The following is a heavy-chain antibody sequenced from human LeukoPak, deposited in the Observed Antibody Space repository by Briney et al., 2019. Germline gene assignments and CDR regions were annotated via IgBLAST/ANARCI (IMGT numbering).Heavy chain of an antibody. Sequence: GESLKISCKGSGYSFTSYWIGWVRQMPGKGLEWMGIIYPGDSDTRYSPSFQGQVTISADKSISTAYLQRSSLKASDTAMYYCARLPSTLDYYYGMDVWGQGTTVTVSS. CDR2: IYPGDSDT. J-gene: IGHJ6*02. D-gene: IGHD2/OR15-2a*01. CDR1: GYSFTSYW. CDR3: ARLPSTLDYYYGMDV. V-gene: IGHV5-51*01.